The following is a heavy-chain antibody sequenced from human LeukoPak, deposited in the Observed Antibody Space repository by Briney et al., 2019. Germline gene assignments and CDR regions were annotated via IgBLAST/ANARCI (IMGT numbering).Heavy chain of an antibody. CDR1: GFTFSSYS. CDR3: ARTGGWHGDYYFDY. Sequence: PGGSLRLSCAASGFTFSSYSMNWVRQAPGKGLEWISYISTSSSTIYYADSVKGRFTISRDNAKNSLYLQMNSLRDEDTAVYYCARTGGWHGDYYFDYWGQGTLVTVSS. CDR2: ISTSSSTI. V-gene: IGHV3-48*02. J-gene: IGHJ4*02. D-gene: IGHD6-19*01.